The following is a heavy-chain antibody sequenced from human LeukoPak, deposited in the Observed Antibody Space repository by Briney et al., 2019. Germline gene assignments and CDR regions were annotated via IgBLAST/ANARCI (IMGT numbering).Heavy chain of an antibody. CDR2: IYYSGST. CDR1: GDSISSGNYY. Sequence: PSETLSLTCTVSGDSISSGNYYWGWIRQPPGKGLEWIGSIYYSGSTYYNPSLKSRVTISVDTSNNQFSLKLSSVTAADTAVYYCARRVSYRNCFDPWGQGTLVTVSS. D-gene: IGHD1-26*01. V-gene: IGHV4-39*01. CDR3: ARRVSYRNCFDP. J-gene: IGHJ5*02.